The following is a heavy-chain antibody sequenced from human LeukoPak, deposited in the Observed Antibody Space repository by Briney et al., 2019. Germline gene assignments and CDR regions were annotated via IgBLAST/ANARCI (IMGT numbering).Heavy chain of an antibody. D-gene: IGHD3-16*01. J-gene: IGHJ4*02. CDR2: IHPISGDT. V-gene: IGHV1-2*02. CDR1: GYTFTGYY. CDR3: SRGSGISFGGIDY. Sequence: ASVKVTCKASGYTFTGYYLHWVRQASGHGLELIEWIHPISGDTHYAQEFLGRVTLTMVTSTTLVYMELKWLTSDVSAVYYCSRGSGISFGGIDYWGQGTLLTVSS.